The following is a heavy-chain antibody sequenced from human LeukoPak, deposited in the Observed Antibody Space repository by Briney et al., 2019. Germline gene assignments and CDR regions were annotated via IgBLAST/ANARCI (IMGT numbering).Heavy chain of an antibody. V-gene: IGHV4-4*07. D-gene: IGHD3-10*01. CDR3: ARVGRVGPSDYGMDV. J-gene: IGHJ6*02. CDR2: IYSSGST. CDR1: GGSISSYY. Sequence: SETLSLTCTVSGGSISSYYWSWIRQPAGKGLEWIGRIYSSGSTNYNPSLKSRVTMSVDTSKNQFSLKLSSVTAADTAVYYRARVGRVGPSDYGMDVWGQGTTVTVSS.